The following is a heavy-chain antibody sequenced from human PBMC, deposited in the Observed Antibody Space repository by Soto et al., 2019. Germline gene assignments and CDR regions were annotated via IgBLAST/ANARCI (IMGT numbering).Heavy chain of an antibody. V-gene: IGHV1-8*01. J-gene: IGHJ3*02. Sequence: ASVKVSCKASGYTFSSYDINWVRQATGQGLEWMGWMNPNSGGTGYAQKFQGRVTMTRSTSESTAYMELSSLRSGDTAVYYCTSAVAGTVGAFDMWGQGTMVTVSS. CDR2: MNPNSGGT. CDR3: TSAVAGTVGAFDM. D-gene: IGHD6-19*01. CDR1: GYTFSSYD.